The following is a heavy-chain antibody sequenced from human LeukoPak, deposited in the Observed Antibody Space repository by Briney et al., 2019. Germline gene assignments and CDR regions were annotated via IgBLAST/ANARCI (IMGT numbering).Heavy chain of an antibody. CDR3: ARVSGSYSWPLFDY. J-gene: IGHJ4*02. CDR2: TNAGNGNT. D-gene: IGHD1-26*01. Sequence: ASVKVSCKASGYTFTSYAMHWVRQAPGQRLEWMGWTNAGNGNTKYSQKFQGRVTITRDTSASTAYMELSSLRSEDTAVYYCARVSGSYSWPLFDYWGQGTLVTVSS. CDR1: GYTFTSYA. V-gene: IGHV1-3*01.